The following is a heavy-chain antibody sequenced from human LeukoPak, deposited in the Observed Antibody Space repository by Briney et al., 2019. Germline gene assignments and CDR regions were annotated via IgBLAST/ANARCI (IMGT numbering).Heavy chain of an antibody. D-gene: IGHD4-17*01. Sequence: PGGSLRLSCVASGFTFNNYAMSWVRQAPGKGLEWVSAISSSGSSTYYADSVKGRFTISRDNSKNTLYLQMNSLRAEDTAAYYCARGAYGDYDYWGQGTLVTVSS. CDR1: GFTFNNYA. V-gene: IGHV3-23*01. CDR3: ARGAYGDYDY. CDR2: ISSSGSST. J-gene: IGHJ4*02.